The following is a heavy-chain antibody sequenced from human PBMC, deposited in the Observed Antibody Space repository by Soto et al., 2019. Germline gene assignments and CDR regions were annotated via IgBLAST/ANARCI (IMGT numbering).Heavy chain of an antibody. CDR1: GYTLTELS. J-gene: IGHJ5*02. CDR2: FDPEDGET. CDR3: ATHGGGGTELTAYNWFDP. Sequence: QVQLVQSGAEVKKPGASVKVSCKVSGYTLTELSMHWVRQAPGKGLEWMGGFDPEDGETIYAQKFQGRVTMTEDTSKDTASLGRSSLRSEETAVYYCATHGGGGTELTAYNWFDPWGQGTLVTVSS. D-gene: IGHD1-7*01. V-gene: IGHV1-24*01.